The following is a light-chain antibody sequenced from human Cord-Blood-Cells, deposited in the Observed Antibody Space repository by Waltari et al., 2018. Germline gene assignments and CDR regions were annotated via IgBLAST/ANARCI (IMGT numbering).Light chain of an antibody. CDR1: QGISRY. Sequence: DIQLTQSPSFLSASVGDRVTITCRASQGISRYLAWYQQKPGKAPKLLIYAASTLQSGVPARFSGRGSGTEFTLTISSLQPEEFASYYCKQLNSWTFGQGTKVEIK. CDR3: KQLNSWT. J-gene: IGKJ1*01. V-gene: IGKV1-9*01. CDR2: AAS.